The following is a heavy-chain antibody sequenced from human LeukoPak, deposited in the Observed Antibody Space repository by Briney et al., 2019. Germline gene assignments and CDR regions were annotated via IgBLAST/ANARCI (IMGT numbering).Heavy chain of an antibody. J-gene: IGHJ4*02. V-gene: IGHV4-30-4*01. CDR3: GKVGGNTNS. Sequence: SETLSLTCTVSGASITSDIFYWHWIRQSPGKGLEWIAAIHNSRGTSYNPSLESRLTISVDPSENKFFLKMTSVTDADTATYYCGKVGGNTNSWGQGTLVTVSS. CDR1: GASITSDIFY. D-gene: IGHD4-23*01. CDR2: IHNSRGT.